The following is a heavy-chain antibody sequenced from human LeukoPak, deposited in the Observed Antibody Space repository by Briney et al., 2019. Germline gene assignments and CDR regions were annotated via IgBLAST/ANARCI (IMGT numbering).Heavy chain of an antibody. Sequence: GGSLRLSCAASGFTVSSNYMSWVRQAPGKGLEWVSVIYSGGSTYYADSVKGRFTISRDNSKNTLYLQMNSLRAEDTAVYYCATTNRAAVASIDYWGQGTLVTVSS. CDR3: ATTNRAAVASIDY. V-gene: IGHV3-53*05. CDR2: IYSGGST. CDR1: GFTVSSNY. D-gene: IGHD2-15*01. J-gene: IGHJ4*02.